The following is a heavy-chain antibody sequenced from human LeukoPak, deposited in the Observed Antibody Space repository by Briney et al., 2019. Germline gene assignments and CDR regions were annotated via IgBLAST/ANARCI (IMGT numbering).Heavy chain of an antibody. CDR3: ARGEAVAGTDH. J-gene: IGHJ4*02. V-gene: IGHV3-74*01. CDR2: TNSVGDSS. D-gene: IGHD6-19*01. CDR1: GVTFSSYW. Sequence: GGSLRLSCAASGVTFSSYWTHWVRQAPGKGLEWLARTNSVGDSSSYADSVKGRFTISRDNAKNTLYLQMNSLRVEDTALYYCARGEAVAGTDHWGQGVLVTVSS.